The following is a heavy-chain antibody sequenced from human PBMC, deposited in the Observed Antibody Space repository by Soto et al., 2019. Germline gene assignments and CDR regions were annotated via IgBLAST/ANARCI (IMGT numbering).Heavy chain of an antibody. CDR2: TYYRSKWYN. V-gene: IGHV6-1*01. CDR3: ARDPVGGGWSTIGNYYYGMDV. D-gene: IGHD3-16*01. J-gene: IGHJ6*02. CDR1: GDSVSSNSAA. Sequence: PSQTLSLTCAISGDSVSSNSAARNWIRQSPSRGLEWLGRTYYRSKWYNDYAVSVKSRITINPDTSENQFSLQLNSVTPEDTAVYYCARDPVGGGWSTIGNYYYGMDVWGQGTTVTVSS.